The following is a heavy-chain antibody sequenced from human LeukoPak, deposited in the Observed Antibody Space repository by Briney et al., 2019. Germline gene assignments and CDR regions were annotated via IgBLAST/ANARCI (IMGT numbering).Heavy chain of an antibody. CDR1: GGSISSGSYY. J-gene: IGHJ3*02. CDR3: ARAYDFWSGYHLGGEMNAFDI. D-gene: IGHD3-3*01. Sequence: PSETLSLTCTVSGGSISSGSYYWGWIRQPPGKGLEWIGSIYYSGSTYYNPSLKSRVTISVDTSKNQFSLKLSSVTAADTAVYYCARAYDFWSGYHLGGEMNAFDIWGQGTMVTVSS. CDR2: IYYSGST. V-gene: IGHV4-39*01.